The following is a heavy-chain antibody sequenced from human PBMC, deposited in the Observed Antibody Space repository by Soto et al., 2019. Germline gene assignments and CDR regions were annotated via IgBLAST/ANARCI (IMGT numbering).Heavy chain of an antibody. Sequence: SETLSLTCTVSGGSISSSSYYWGWIRQPPGKGLEWIGSIYYSGSTYHNPSLKSRVTISVDTSKNQFSLKLSSVTAADTAVYYCARQSDPIVVVPAATPFDYWGQGTLVTVSS. CDR3: ARQSDPIVVVPAATPFDY. CDR2: IYYSGST. V-gene: IGHV4-39*01. CDR1: GGSISSSSYY. J-gene: IGHJ4*02. D-gene: IGHD2-2*01.